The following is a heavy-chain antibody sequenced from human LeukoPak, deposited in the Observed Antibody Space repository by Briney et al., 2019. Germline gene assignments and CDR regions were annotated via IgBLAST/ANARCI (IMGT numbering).Heavy chain of an antibody. D-gene: IGHD3-10*01. CDR2: INHSGST. J-gene: IGHJ4*02. Sequence: PSETLSLTCTVSGGSISGYYWSWIRQPPGKGLEWIGEINHSGSTNYNPSLKSRVTISVDTSKNQFSLKLSSVTAADTVVYYCARVRRFGELLAEFDYWGQGTLVTVSS. CDR3: ARVRRFGELLAEFDY. V-gene: IGHV4-34*01. CDR1: GGSISGYY.